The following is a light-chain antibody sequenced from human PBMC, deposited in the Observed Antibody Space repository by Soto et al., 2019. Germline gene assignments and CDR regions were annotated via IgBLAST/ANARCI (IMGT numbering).Light chain of an antibody. CDR3: QQYNKWPWT. J-gene: IGKJ1*01. CDR1: QSVGSN. V-gene: IGKV3-15*01. Sequence: EIVMTQSPVTLSVSPGERATLSCGASQSVGSNLAWYQQKPGQAPRLLISGASTGATGVPATFSGSGSGTEFTLTINSLQSEDFAIYYCQQYNKWPWTFGQGTKVDIK. CDR2: GAS.